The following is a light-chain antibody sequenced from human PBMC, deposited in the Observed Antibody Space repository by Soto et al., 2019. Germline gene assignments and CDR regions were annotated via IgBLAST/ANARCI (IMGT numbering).Light chain of an antibody. J-gene: IGKJ2*01. Sequence: EIVLTQSPDTLSLSPGERATLFCRASQSVTSNNLAWYQQKRGQAPRLLIHAASIRAAGTPVRISGSGSGTDFVLTISRLEPEDFAIYYCHQYENSPRTFGQGTKLEI. CDR2: AAS. CDR1: QSVTSNN. CDR3: HQYENSPRT. V-gene: IGKV3-20*01.